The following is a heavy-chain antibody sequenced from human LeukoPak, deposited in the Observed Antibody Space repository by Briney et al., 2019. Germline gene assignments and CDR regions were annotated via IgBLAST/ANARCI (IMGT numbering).Heavy chain of an antibody. D-gene: IGHD7-27*01. V-gene: IGHV3-53*01. CDR2: IYSGGST. Sequence: PAGGSLRLSCAASGFTVSSNYMSWVRQAPGKGLEWVSVIYSGGSTYYADSVKGRFTISRDNSKNTLYLQMNSPRAENTAAYYCAKDGNWARFENWGQGTLVTVSS. CDR1: GFTVSSNY. J-gene: IGHJ4*02. CDR3: AKDGNWARFEN.